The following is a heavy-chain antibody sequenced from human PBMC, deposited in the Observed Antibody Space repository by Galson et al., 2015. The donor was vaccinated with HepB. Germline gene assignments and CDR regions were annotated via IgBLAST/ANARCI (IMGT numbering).Heavy chain of an antibody. V-gene: IGHV3-23*01. D-gene: IGHD1-1*01. J-gene: IGHJ4*02. Sequence: SLRLSCAASGFTFSIYAMSWVRQAPGKGLEWVSAISGSGGSTYYADSVKGRFTISRDNSKNTLYLQMNSLRAEDTAVYYCAKEKYNWKAPFDYWGQRTLVTVSS. CDR3: AKEKYNWKAPFDY. CDR1: GFTFSIYA. CDR2: ISGSGGST.